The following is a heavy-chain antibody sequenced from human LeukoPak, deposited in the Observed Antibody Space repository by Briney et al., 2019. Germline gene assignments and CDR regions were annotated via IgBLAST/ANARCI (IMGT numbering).Heavy chain of an antibody. CDR2: INWNGGST. CDR1: GFTFDDYG. V-gene: IGHV3-20*04. D-gene: IGHD3-22*01. CDR3: ARDPWDDVSGFSGDY. Sequence: GGPLRLSCAASGFTFDDYGMSWVRQAPGKGLEWVSGINWNGGSTGYADSVKGRFTISRDNAKNSLYLQMNSLSAEDTALYYCARDPWDDVSGFSGDYWGRGTLVTVSS. J-gene: IGHJ4*02.